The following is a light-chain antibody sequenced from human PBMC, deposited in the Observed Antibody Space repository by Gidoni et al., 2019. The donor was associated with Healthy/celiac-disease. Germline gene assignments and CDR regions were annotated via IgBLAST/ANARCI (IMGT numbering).Light chain of an antibody. Sequence: DIQLPQSPSSLSASVGDRVTITCQASQDISNYLNWYQQKPGKAPKLLIYDASNLETGVPSRFSGSGSGTDFTFTISSLQPEDIATYYCQQYDNLPRTFXPXTKVDIK. CDR3: QQYDNLPRT. CDR1: QDISNY. V-gene: IGKV1-33*01. CDR2: DAS. J-gene: IGKJ3*01.